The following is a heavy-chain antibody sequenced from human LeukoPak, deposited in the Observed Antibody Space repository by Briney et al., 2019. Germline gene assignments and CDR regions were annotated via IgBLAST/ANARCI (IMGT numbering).Heavy chain of an antibody. CDR2: IYWDDDK. J-gene: IGHJ3*02. V-gene: IGHV2-5*02. Sequence: SGPTLVNPPQPLTLTCTFSGFSLSTSGVGVGWIRQPPGKALEWLALIYWDDDKRYSPSLKSRLTITKDTSKNQVVLTMTNMDPVDTATYYCAHVLRYFDGSGAFDIWGQGTMVTVSS. CDR1: GFSLSTSGVG. D-gene: IGHD3-9*01. CDR3: AHVLRYFDGSGAFDI.